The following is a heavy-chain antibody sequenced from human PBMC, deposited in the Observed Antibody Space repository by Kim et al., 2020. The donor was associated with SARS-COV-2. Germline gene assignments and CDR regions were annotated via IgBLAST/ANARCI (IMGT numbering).Heavy chain of an antibody. CDR1: GFTFNSYW. CDR3: ARDPQRGVYDY. J-gene: IGHJ4*02. CDR2: IRQDGNEK. D-gene: IGHD2-8*01. V-gene: IGHV3-7*01. Sequence: GGSLRLSCVGSGFTFNSYWMAWVRQAPGKGLEWVANIRQDGNEKNHVDPVKGRFTISRDNAKNSLYLQMNSLRVEDTAVYYCARDPQRGVYDYWGQGSLV.